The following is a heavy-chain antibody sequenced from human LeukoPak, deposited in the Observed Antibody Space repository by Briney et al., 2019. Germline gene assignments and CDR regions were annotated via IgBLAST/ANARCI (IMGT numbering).Heavy chain of an antibody. D-gene: IGHD6-19*01. V-gene: IGHV4-59*08. Sequence: SETLSLTCTVSGRSISNYYWSWIRQPPGKGLEWIAYIYYSGSTSYNPSLKSRVTISVDTSKNQFSLKLSSVTAADTAVYYCARTTHPNSSGWYFDYWGLGTLVTVSS. CDR1: GRSISNYY. CDR2: IYYSGST. CDR3: ARTTHPNSSGWYFDY. J-gene: IGHJ4*02.